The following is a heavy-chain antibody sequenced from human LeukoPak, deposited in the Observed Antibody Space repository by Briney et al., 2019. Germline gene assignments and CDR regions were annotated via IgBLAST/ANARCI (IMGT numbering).Heavy chain of an antibody. CDR2: MNPNSGNT. J-gene: IGHJ6*03. V-gene: IGHV1-8*01. CDR1: GYTFTSYD. D-gene: IGHD3-10*01. Sequence: ASVKVSCKASGYTFTSYDINWVRQATGQGLERMGWMNPNSGNTGYAQKFQGRVTMTRNTSISTAYMELSSLRSEDTAVYYCAREPRISMVRGDYYYMDVWGKGTTVTVSS. CDR3: AREPRISMVRGDYYYMDV.